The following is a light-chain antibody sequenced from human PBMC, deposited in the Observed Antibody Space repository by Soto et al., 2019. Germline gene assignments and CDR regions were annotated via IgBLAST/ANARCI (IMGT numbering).Light chain of an antibody. Sequence: DIQMTQSPSTMSASVGDRVTITCRASQSISNWFAWYQQKPGKAPNLLIYRASSLESGVPSRFSGSGSGTEFTLTISSLQPDDFATYHCQHYNSYSEAFGQWTKV. CDR3: QHYNSYSEA. CDR2: RAS. V-gene: IGKV1-5*03. J-gene: IGKJ1*01. CDR1: QSISNW.